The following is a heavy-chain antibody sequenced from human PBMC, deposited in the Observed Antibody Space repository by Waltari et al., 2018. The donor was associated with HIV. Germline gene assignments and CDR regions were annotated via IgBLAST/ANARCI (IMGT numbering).Heavy chain of an antibody. J-gene: IGHJ4*02. CDR1: GFTFDDYA. CDR3: AKGRTTRVWYYFDY. Sequence: EVQLVESGGGLVQPGRSLRLSCAASGFTFDDYAMHWVRQAPGKGLEWVSGISWNSGSIGYADSVKGRFTISRDNAKNSLYLQMNSLRAEDTALYYCAKGRTTRVWYYFDYWGQGTLVTVSS. D-gene: IGHD3-16*01. CDR2: ISWNSGSI. V-gene: IGHV3-9*01.